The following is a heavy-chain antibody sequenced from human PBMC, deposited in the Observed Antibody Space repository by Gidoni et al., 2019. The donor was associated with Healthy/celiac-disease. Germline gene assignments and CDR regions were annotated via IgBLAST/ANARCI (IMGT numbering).Heavy chain of an antibody. CDR3: VKGGRTVGYSSGFYDY. J-gene: IGHJ4*02. V-gene: IGHV3-64D*08. CDR1: GFTFSRYA. D-gene: IGHD6-19*01. CDR2: ISSNGCST. Sequence: EVQLVESGGGLVQPGGSLRLSCSASGFTFSRYAMHWVRQAPGKGLEYVSAISSNGCSTYYADSVKGRFTISRDNSKNTLYLQMSSLRAEDTAVYYCVKGGRTVGYSSGFYDYWGQGTLVTVSS.